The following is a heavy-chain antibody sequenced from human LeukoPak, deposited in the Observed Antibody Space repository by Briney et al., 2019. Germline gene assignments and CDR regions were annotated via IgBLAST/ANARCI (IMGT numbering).Heavy chain of an antibody. Sequence: GASVTVSFTASGYTFTSYYMHWVRQAPGQGLEWMGIINPSGGSTSYAQKFQGRVTMTRDTSTSTVYMELSSLRSEDTAVYYCARDARFGEPPRDAFDIWGQGTMVTVSS. V-gene: IGHV1-46*01. J-gene: IGHJ3*02. CDR3: ARDARFGEPPRDAFDI. CDR2: INPSGGST. D-gene: IGHD3-10*01. CDR1: GYTFTSYY.